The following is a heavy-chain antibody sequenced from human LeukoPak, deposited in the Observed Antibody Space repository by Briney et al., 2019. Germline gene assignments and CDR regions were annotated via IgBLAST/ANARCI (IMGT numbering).Heavy chain of an antibody. CDR1: GFSFSDYY. CDR3: ARGLIAVAGFEY. Sequence: PGGSLRLSCAASGFSFSDYYMSWIRQPPGKGLEWIGEINHSGSTNYNPSLKSRVTISVDTSKNQFSLKLSSVTAADTAVYYCARGLIAVAGFEYWGQGTLVTVSS. J-gene: IGHJ4*02. D-gene: IGHD6-19*01. CDR2: INHSGST. V-gene: IGHV4-34*01.